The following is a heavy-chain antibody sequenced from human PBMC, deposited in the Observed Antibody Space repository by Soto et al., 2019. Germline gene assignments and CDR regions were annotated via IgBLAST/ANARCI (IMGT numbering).Heavy chain of an antibody. CDR2: INHSGST. CDR3: ASTITMVRGVRAGLDY. Sequence: SETLSLTCAVYGGSFSGYYWSWIRQPPGKGLEWIGEINHSGSTNYNPSLKSRVTISVDTSNNQFSLKLSSVTAADTAVYYCASTITMVRGVRAGLDYWGQGTLVTVSS. CDR1: GGSFSGYY. J-gene: IGHJ4*02. V-gene: IGHV4-34*01. D-gene: IGHD3-10*01.